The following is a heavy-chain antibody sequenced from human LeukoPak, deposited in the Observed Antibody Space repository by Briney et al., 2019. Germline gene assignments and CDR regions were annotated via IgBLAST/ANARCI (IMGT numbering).Heavy chain of an antibody. D-gene: IGHD1-26*01. J-gene: IGHJ4*02. CDR3: ARNQKPEVGSGSNHFDY. CDR2: IAPITGVL. V-gene: IGHV1-69*02. CDR1: GGTFSGYK. Sequence: GSSVKVSCKASGGTFSGYKISWVRQAPGQGLEWMGIIAPITGVLNYAQKFQDKITLTADKSTGTASMEMSGLRSEDTAVYYCARNQKPEVGSGSNHFDYWGQGTLVAVSS.